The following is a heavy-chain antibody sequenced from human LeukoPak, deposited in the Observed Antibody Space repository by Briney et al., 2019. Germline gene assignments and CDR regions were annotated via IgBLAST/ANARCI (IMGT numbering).Heavy chain of an antibody. Sequence: PSETLSLTCTVSGGSISSYYWSWIRQPPGKGLEWIGYIYYSGSTNYYPSLKSRVTVSVDTSKNQFSLKLSSVTAADTAVYYCARLGYSSSWYNYYYYGMDVWGQGTTVTVSS. D-gene: IGHD6-13*01. J-gene: IGHJ6*02. V-gene: IGHV4-59*01. CDR3: ARLGYSSSWYNYYYYGMDV. CDR2: IYYSGST. CDR1: GGSISSYY.